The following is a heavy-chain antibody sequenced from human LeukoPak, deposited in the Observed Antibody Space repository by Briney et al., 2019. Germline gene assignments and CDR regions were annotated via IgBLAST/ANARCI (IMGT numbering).Heavy chain of an antibody. J-gene: IGHJ4*02. Sequence: GSLRLSCAASGFTFSSYAMSWVRQAPGKGLEWVSAISGSGGSTYYADSVKGRFTISRDNSENTLYLQMNSLRAEDTAVYYCANGRYSSSWYYYWGQGTLVTVSS. V-gene: IGHV3-23*01. CDR3: ANGRYSSSWYYY. D-gene: IGHD6-13*01. CDR1: GFTFSSYA. CDR2: ISGSGGST.